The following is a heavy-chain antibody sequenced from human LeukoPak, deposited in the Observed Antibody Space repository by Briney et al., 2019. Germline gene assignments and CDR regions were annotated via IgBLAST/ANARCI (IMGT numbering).Heavy chain of an antibody. CDR3: ARSPYCSGGRCYSGGSWFDS. V-gene: IGHV4-38-2*01. J-gene: IGHJ5*01. CDR2: IYHRGST. D-gene: IGHD2-15*01. CDR1: GYSISSGYY. Sequence: SETLSLTCAVSGYSISSGYYWGWIRQPPGKGLEWIGSIYHRGSTYYNPSLKSRVTISVDPSKNQFSLKLSSVTAADTALYYCARSPYCSGGRCYSGGSWFDSWGQGTLVTVSS.